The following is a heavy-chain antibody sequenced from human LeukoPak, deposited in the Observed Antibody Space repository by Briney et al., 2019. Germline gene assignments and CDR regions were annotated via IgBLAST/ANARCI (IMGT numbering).Heavy chain of an antibody. D-gene: IGHD2-2*01. Sequence: ASVKVSCKASGYTFTSYYMHWVRQAPGQGLEWMGIINPSGGSTSYAQKFQGRVTMTRDTSTSTVYMELNSLRSEDTAVYYCARGSVVPAAISDAFDIWGQGTMVTVSS. CDR1: GYTFTSYY. V-gene: IGHV1-46*01. CDR3: ARGSVVPAAISDAFDI. J-gene: IGHJ3*02. CDR2: INPSGGST.